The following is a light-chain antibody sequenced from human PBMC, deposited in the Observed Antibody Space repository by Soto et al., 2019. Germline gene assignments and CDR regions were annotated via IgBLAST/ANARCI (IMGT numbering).Light chain of an antibody. V-gene: IGLV2-14*03. CDR1: SSDVGDYNY. CDR3: SSYTISAIV. Sequence: QSALTQPASVSGSPGQSITISCTGTSSDVGDYNYVSWYQQHPGKAPKLMIYDVTDRPSGVSNRFSGSKSGNTASLTISGLQAEDEADYYCSSYTISAIVFGGGTKVTVL. CDR2: DVT. J-gene: IGLJ2*01.